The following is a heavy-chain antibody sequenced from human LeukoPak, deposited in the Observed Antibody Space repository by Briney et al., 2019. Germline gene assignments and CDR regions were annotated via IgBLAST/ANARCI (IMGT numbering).Heavy chain of an antibody. CDR2: IWYDGSNK. V-gene: IGHV3-33*01. D-gene: IGHD4-23*01. CDR3: ARDGGGNSEGAFDI. Sequence: GGSLRLSCAASGFTFSSYGMHWVRQAPGKGLEWVAVIWYDGSNKYYADSVKGRFTISRDNSKNTLYLQMNSLRAEDTAVYDCARDGGGNSEGAFDIWAKGQWSPSLQ. CDR1: GFTFSSYG. J-gene: IGHJ3*02.